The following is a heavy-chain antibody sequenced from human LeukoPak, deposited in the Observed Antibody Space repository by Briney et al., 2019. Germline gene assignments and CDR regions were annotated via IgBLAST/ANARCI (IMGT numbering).Heavy chain of an antibody. V-gene: IGHV3-11*04. CDR3: ARDYSGRNYYDSSGHLYYYYYMDV. Sequence: GGSLRLSCAASGFTFSDYYMSWIRQAPGKGLEWVSYISSSGSTIYYADSVKGRFTISRDNAKNSLYLQMNSLRAEDTAVYYCARDYSGRNYYDSSGHLYYYYYMDVWGKGTTVTVSS. J-gene: IGHJ6*03. CDR2: ISSSGSTI. D-gene: IGHD3-22*01. CDR1: GFTFSDYY.